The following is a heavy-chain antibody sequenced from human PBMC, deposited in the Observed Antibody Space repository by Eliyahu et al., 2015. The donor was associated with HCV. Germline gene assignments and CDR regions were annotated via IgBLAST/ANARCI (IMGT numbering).Heavy chain of an antibody. J-gene: IGHJ5*02. CDR3: ASGGGGIAVAGTGGWFDP. V-gene: IGHV4-59*01. Sequence: QVQLQESGPGLVKPSETLSLTCXVSGGXITTYYWSWIRQPPGKGLEGIGYIHSCGCTNYNPSLKSRVTISVDTSKNQFSLNLTSVTAADTAVYYCASGGGGIAVAGTGGWFDPWGQGTLVTVSS. D-gene: IGHD6-19*01. CDR1: GGXITTYY. CDR2: IHSCGCT.